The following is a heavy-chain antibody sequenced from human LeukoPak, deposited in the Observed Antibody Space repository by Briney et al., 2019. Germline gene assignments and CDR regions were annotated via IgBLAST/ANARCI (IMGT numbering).Heavy chain of an antibody. CDR3: ARQNDFRLDY. D-gene: IGHD3-3*01. V-gene: IGHV5-51*01. Sequence: GESLKISCKGSGYTFSSYWIGWVRQMPGKGLEWMGIIYPGDSDTRYSPSLQGQVTISVDTSIGTAYLQWSSLRTSDTAIYYCARQNDFRLDYWGQGTLVTVSS. J-gene: IGHJ4*02. CDR2: IYPGDSDT. CDR1: GYTFSSYW.